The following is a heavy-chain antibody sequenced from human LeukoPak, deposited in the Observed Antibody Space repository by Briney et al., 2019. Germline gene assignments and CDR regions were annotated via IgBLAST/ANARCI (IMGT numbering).Heavy chain of an antibody. CDR2: IYTSGST. D-gene: IGHD6-19*01. V-gene: IGHV4-4*09. Sequence: SETLSLTCSVSGGSVSSHYWSWIRQPPGKGLEWIGYIYTSGSTNYNPSLKSRVTISVDTSKNQFSLKLNSVTAADTAVYYCARFHSDSSGWYGEGYFDYWGQGTLVTVSS. J-gene: IGHJ4*02. CDR1: GGSVSSHY. CDR3: ARFHSDSSGWYGEGYFDY.